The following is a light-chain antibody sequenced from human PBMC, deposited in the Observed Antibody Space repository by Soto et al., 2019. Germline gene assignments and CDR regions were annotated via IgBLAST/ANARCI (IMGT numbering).Light chain of an antibody. Sequence: QSVLTQPPSVSAAPGQKVTISCSGSSSNIGNNYVSWYQHLPGTAPKLLIYDNNERPSGIPDRFSGSKSGTSATLGITGLQTGDEADYYCGTWDTSLSAVVFGGGTKRTVL. J-gene: IGLJ2*01. CDR3: GTWDTSLSAVV. CDR1: SSNIGNNY. V-gene: IGLV1-51*01. CDR2: DNN.